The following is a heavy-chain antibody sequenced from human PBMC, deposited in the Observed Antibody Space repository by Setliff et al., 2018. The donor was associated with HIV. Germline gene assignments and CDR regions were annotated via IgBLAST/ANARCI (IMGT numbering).Heavy chain of an antibody. CDR1: GFTFSSYG. J-gene: IGHJ4*02. V-gene: IGHV3-30*02. Sequence: GGSLRLSCAASGFTFSSYGMHWVRQAPGKGLEWVAFIRYDGSNKYYADSVKGRFTISRDNSKNTLYLQMNSLRAEDTAVYYCARQHQMVLGYWGQGTLVTVSS. D-gene: IGHD2-8*01. CDR2: IRYDGSNK. CDR3: ARQHQMVLGY.